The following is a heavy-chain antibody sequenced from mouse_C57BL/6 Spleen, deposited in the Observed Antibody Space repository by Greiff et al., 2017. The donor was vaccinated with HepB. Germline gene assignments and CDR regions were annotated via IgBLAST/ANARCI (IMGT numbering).Heavy chain of an antibody. CDR1: GYAFSSSW. J-gene: IGHJ4*01. Sequence: VQLQQSGPELVKPGASVKISCKASGYAFSSSWMNWVKQRPGKGLEWIGRIYPGDGDTNYNGKFKGKATLTADKSSSTAYMQLSSLTSEDSAVYFCARGRTTVRLYAMDYWGQGTSVTVSS. CDR2: IYPGDGDT. V-gene: IGHV1-82*01. D-gene: IGHD1-1*01. CDR3: ARGRTTVRLYAMDY.